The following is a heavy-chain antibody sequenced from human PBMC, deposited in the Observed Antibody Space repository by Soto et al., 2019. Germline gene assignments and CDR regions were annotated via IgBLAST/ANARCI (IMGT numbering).Heavy chain of an antibody. V-gene: IGHV1-18*01. CDR1: GYTFTSYG. J-gene: IGHJ5*02. D-gene: IGHD6-19*01. CDR3: ALIAVAGIWFDP. CDR2: ISAYNGNT. Sequence: ASVKVSCKASGYTFTSYGIRWVRQAPGQGLEWMGWISAYNGNTNYAQKLQGRVTMTTDTSTSTAYMELRSLRSDDTAVYYCALIAVAGIWFDPWGQGTLVTVSS.